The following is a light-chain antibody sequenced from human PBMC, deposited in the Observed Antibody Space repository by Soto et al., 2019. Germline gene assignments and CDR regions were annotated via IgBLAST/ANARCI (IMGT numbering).Light chain of an antibody. CDR3: QQYYNWPRT. J-gene: IGKJ1*01. CDR1: QSVSSN. Sequence: EIVMTQSPATLSVSPGERATLSCRASQSVSSNLAWYQQKPGQAPSLLIYGASTRATGIPDRFSGSRSGTAGTISISSLQSEDFAVYYGQQYYNWPRTFGQGTKVDIK. CDR2: GAS. V-gene: IGKV3-15*01.